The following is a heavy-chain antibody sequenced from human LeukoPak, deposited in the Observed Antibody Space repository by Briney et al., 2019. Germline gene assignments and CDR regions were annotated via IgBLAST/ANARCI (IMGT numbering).Heavy chain of an antibody. V-gene: IGHV2-5*02. J-gene: IGHJ3*02. Sequence: SGPTLVNPTQTLTRTCTFSGFSLSSSGVGVGWIRQPPGKALEWLAVIFWDDDKRYSPSLKSRLTITKDTAKNQVLLTMTGLEPVDTATYYCARPYYYGSGYYACAFDIWGQGTVVTVSS. CDR1: GFSLSSSGVG. D-gene: IGHD3-10*01. CDR3: ARPYYYGSGYYACAFDI. CDR2: IFWDDDK.